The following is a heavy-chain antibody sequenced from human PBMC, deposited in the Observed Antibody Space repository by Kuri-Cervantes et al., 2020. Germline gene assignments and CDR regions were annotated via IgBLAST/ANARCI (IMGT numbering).Heavy chain of an antibody. D-gene: IGHD2-2*01. Sequence: GESLKISCAASGFTFSSYAMHWVRQAPGKGLEWVAVISYDGSNKYYADSVKSRFTISRDNSKNTLYLQMNSLRAEDTAVYYCARDGIVVVPAAMEVWYYYYGMDVWAQGTTVTVSS. V-gene: IGHV3-30-3*01. CDR2: ISYDGSNK. CDR1: GFTFSSYA. J-gene: IGHJ6*02. CDR3: ARDGIVVVPAAMEVWYYYYGMDV.